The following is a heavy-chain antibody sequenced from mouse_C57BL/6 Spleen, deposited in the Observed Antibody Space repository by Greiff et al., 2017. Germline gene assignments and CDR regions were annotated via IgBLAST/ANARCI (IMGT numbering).Heavy chain of an antibody. Sequence: QVQLQQSGAELVKPGASVKISCKASGYAFSSYWMNWVKQRPGKGLEWIGQIYPGDGDTNYNGKFKGKATLTADKSSSTAYMQLSSLTSEDSAVYFCAREGDYYLAWFAYWGQGTLVTVSA. D-gene: IGHD1-1*01. CDR1: GYAFSSYW. V-gene: IGHV1-80*01. CDR2: IYPGDGDT. J-gene: IGHJ3*01. CDR3: AREGDYYLAWFAY.